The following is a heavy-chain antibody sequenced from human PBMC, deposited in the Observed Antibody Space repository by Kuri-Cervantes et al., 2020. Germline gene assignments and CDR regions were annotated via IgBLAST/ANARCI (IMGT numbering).Heavy chain of an antibody. CDR2: IYYSGST. V-gene: IGHV4-59*01. CDR3: ARSESRYFDL. J-gene: IGHJ2*01. CDR1: SDSISSYY. Sequence: GSLRLSCSVSSDSISSYYWNWIRKPPGKGLEWIGSIYYSGSTYYNPSLKSRVTISVDTSKNQFSLKLSSVTAADTAVYYCARSESRYFDLWGRGTLVTVSS.